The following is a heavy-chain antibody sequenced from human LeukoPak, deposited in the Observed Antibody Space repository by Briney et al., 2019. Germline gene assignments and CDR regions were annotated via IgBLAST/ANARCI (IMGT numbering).Heavy chain of an antibody. D-gene: IGHD6-6*01. Sequence: GGSLRLSCAASGFTFSNAWLNWVRQAPGKGLEWVSVIYSGGNTYYADSVKGRFTISRHNSMNTLYLQMNSLRTEDTAVYYCARGGGAARLFDYWGQGTLVTVSS. CDR3: ARGGGAARLFDY. CDR2: IYSGGNT. V-gene: IGHV3-53*04. CDR1: GFTFSNAW. J-gene: IGHJ4*02.